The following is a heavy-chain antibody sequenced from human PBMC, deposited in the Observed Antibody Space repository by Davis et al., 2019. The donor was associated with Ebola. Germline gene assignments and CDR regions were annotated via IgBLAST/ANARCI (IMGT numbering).Heavy chain of an antibody. CDR3: ARDVVVVPAAIVGYGMDV. V-gene: IGHV4-34*01. CDR2: INHSGST. J-gene: IGHJ6*04. CDR1: GGSFSGYY. Sequence: SETLSLTCAVYGGSFSGYYWSWIRQPPGKGLEWIGEINHSGSTNYNPSLKSRVTISVDTSKNQFSLKLSSVTAADTAVYYCARDVVVVPAAIVGYGMDVWGKGTTVTVSS. D-gene: IGHD2-2*02.